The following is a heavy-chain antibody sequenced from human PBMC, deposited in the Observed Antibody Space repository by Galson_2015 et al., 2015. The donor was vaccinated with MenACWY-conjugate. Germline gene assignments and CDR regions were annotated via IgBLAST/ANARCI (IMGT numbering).Heavy chain of an antibody. D-gene: IGHD1-26*01. J-gene: IGHJ6*02. CDR3: AKDFTWDVTSTWSGLDV. V-gene: IGHV3-9*01. CDR2: ICWNSANI. Sequence: SLRLSCAASGFTFDDYAKHWVRQAPGKGLEWVSGICWNSANIGYADSVKGRFTISRDNAKNSLYLQMNSLRAEDTALYYCAKDFTWDVTSTWSGLDVWGQGTTVTVSS. CDR1: GFTFDDYA.